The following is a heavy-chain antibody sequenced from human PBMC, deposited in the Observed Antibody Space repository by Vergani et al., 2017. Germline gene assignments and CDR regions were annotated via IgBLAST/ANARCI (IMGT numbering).Heavy chain of an antibody. CDR2: IIPILGIA. D-gene: IGHD3-16*01. CDR3: ARRMGGDPFDY. Sequence: QVQLVQSGAVVKKPGSSVKVSCKASGGTFSSYTISWVRQAPGQGLEWMGRIIPILGIANYAQKFQGRVTITADKSTSTAYMELSSLRSEDTAVYYCARRMGGDPFDYWGQGTLVTVSS. V-gene: IGHV1-69*02. CDR1: GGTFSSYT. J-gene: IGHJ4*02.